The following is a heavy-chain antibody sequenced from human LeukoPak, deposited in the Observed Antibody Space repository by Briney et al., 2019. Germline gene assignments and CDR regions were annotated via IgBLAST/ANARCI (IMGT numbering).Heavy chain of an antibody. CDR3: ARILSSQKMIDY. V-gene: IGHV2-70*11. J-gene: IGHJ4*02. CDR1: GFSLSTIGMG. D-gene: IGHD5-24*01. Sequence: SGPTLVNPTQTLTLTCTFSGFSLSTIGMGVSWIRQPPGKALEWLARIDWDDDKYYSTSLKTRLTISKDTSRNQVVLTLTNMDLVDTATYYCARILSSQKMIDYWGQGTLVTVSS. CDR2: IDWDDDK.